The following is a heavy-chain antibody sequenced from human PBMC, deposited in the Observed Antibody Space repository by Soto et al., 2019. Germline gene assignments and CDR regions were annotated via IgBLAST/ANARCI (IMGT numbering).Heavy chain of an antibody. J-gene: IGHJ1*01. CDR3: ARATPEYFQH. Sequence: VASVKVSCKASGGTFSSYAISWVRQAPGQGLEWMGGIIPIFGTANYAQKFQGRVTITADESTSTAYMELSSLRSEDTAVYYCARATPEYFQHWGQGTLVTVSS. V-gene: IGHV1-69*13. CDR1: GGTFSSYA. CDR2: IIPIFGTA.